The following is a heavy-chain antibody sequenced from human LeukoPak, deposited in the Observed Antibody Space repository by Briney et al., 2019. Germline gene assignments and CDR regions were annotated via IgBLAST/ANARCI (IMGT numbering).Heavy chain of an antibody. CDR3: AKPFSFGSDSSYQAFDS. CDR1: GFTFSSYA. J-gene: IGHJ4*02. Sequence: GGSLRLSCAASGFTFSSYAMSWVRQAPGRGLEWVSSFDTLDGLTNYAESVKGRFTISRDNSKNTLYLQMNSLTAEDTAVYYCAKPFSFGSDSSYQAFDSWGQGTLVTVSS. CDR2: FDTLDGLT. V-gene: IGHV3-23*01. D-gene: IGHD3-10*01.